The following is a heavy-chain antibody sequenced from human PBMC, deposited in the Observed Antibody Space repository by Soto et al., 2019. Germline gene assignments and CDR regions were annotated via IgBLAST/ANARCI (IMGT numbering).Heavy chain of an antibody. J-gene: IGHJ4*02. CDR3: ARRGSSYNDFDS. CDR1: GYTFSSYS. D-gene: IGHD2-15*01. CDR2: IYPDDSDT. Sequence: GESLKISCKGSGYTFSSYSIGWVRQIPGKGLEWMGIIYPDDSDTRYSPSFRGQVTISVDKSISRAYLQWSSLKASESAMYFCARRGSSYNDFDSWGRGTLVTVSS. V-gene: IGHV5-51*01.